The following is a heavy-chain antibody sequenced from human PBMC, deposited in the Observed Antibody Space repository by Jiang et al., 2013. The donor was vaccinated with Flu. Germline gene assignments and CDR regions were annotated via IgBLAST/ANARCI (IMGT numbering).Heavy chain of an antibody. Sequence: GLVKPSQTLSLTCAISGDSVSSKSATWNWIRQSPSRGLEWLGRTYLRSKWGNDYAVSVRSRITINPDTTKNQFSLHLNSVTPEDTAVYYCARGPGQLAEWGQGTLVTVSS. J-gene: IGHJ4*02. D-gene: IGHD6-6*01. CDR3: ARGPGQLAE. CDR2: TYLRSKWGN. CDR1: GDSVSSKSAT. V-gene: IGHV6-1*01.